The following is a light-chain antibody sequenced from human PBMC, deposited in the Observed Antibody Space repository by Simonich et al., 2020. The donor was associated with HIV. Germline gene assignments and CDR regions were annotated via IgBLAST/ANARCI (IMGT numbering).Light chain of an antibody. CDR3: QQYNKWPPWT. CDR2: WAS. Sequence: DIVMTQSPDSLAVSLGERATINCKSSRTILYSSNNKNYVAWYLQKPGQPPKLLIYWASTRESGVPDRFSASGSGTDFTLTISSLQAVDFAVYYCQQYNKWPPWTFGQGTKVEI. V-gene: IGKV4-1*01. CDR1: RTILYSSNNKNY. J-gene: IGKJ1*01.